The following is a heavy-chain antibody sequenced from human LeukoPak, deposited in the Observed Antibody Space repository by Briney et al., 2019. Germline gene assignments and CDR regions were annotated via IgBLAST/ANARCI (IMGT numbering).Heavy chain of an antibody. V-gene: IGHV1-2*02. CDR2: INPNSGGT. CDR1: GYTFTGYY. J-gene: IGHJ4*02. Sequence: ASVKVSCKASGYTFTGYYMHWVRQAPGQGLELMGWINPNSGGTNYAQKFQGRVTMTRDTSISTAYMELSRLRSDDTAVYYCARVRAITGTTPVGYWGQGTLVTVSS. CDR3: ARVRAITGTTPVGY. D-gene: IGHD1-7*01.